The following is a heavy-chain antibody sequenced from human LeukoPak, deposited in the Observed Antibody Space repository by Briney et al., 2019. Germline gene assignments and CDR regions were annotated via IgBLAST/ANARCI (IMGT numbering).Heavy chain of an antibody. J-gene: IGHJ3*02. CDR2: ISSSSSTI. Sequence: GGSLRLSCAASGFTFSSYSMNWVRQAPGKGLEWVSYISSSSSTIYYADSVKGRFTISRDNAKNTLYLQMNSLRAEDTAVYYCAKDLRIGNAFDIWGQGTMVTVSS. V-gene: IGHV3-48*01. CDR3: AKDLRIGNAFDI. CDR1: GFTFSSYS. D-gene: IGHD1-1*01.